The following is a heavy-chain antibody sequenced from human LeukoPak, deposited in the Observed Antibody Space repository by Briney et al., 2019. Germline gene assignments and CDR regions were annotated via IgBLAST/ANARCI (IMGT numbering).Heavy chain of an antibody. J-gene: IGHJ4*02. CDR1: GFTFSSYA. V-gene: IGHV3-30*04. CDR2: ISFDVSNR. D-gene: IGHD2-15*01. CDR3: AKEPQFDIGYYFDY. Sequence: GGSLRLSCAASGFTFSSYAMHWVRQAPGKGLEWVAAISFDVSNRYYSDSVKGRFNISRDNSKNTLFLQMNSLRAEDTAVYYCAKEPQFDIGYYFDYWGQGTLVTVSS.